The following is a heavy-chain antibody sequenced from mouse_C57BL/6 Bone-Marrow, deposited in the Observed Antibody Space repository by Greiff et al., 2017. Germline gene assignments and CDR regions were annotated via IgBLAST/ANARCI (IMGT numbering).Heavy chain of an antibody. CDR1: GFNIKDDY. CDR3: TTYAYDGGYAMDY. CDR2: IDPENGDT. J-gene: IGHJ4*01. Sequence: EVQLQQSGAELVRPGASVKLSCTASGFNIKDDYMHWVKQRPEQGLEWIGWIDPENGDTEYASKFQGKATITADTSSNTAYLQLSSLTSEDTAVYYCTTYAYDGGYAMDYWCQGTSVTVSS. V-gene: IGHV14-4*01. D-gene: IGHD2-2*01.